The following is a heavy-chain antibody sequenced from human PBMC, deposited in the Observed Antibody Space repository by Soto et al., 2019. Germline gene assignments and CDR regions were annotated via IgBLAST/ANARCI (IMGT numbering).Heavy chain of an antibody. D-gene: IGHD2-2*02. CDR3: AKQSGYQLLYRSSVFRDGYNFIDY. J-gene: IGHJ4*02. V-gene: IGHV3-30*18. CDR1: GFTFSSYG. CDR2: ISYDGSNK. Sequence: QVQLVESGGGVVQPGRSLRLSCAASGFTFSSYGMHWVRQAPGKGLEWVAVISYDGSNKYYADSVKGRFTISRDNSKNTLYLQMNSLRAEDTAVYYCAKQSGYQLLYRSSVFRDGYNFIDYWGQGTLVTVSS.